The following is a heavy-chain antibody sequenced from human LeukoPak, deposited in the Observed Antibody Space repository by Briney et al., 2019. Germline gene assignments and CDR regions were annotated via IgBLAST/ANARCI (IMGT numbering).Heavy chain of an antibody. Sequence: PGGSLRLSCAVSGFTFRSYEMNWVRQAPGKGLEWVSYISSSGSTIYYADSVKGRFTISRDNAKNSLYLQMNSLRAEDTAVYYCAREGYDILTGLYAYYFDYWGQGTLVTVSS. J-gene: IGHJ4*02. V-gene: IGHV3-48*03. CDR3: AREGYDILTGLYAYYFDY. CDR1: GFTFRSYE. D-gene: IGHD3-9*01. CDR2: ISSSGSTI.